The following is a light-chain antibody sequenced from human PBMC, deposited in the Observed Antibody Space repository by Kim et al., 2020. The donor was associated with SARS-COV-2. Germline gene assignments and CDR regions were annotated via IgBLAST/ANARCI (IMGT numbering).Light chain of an antibody. V-gene: IGLV1-51*01. CDR1: SSNIGSHY. CDR2: DDD. J-gene: IGLJ2*01. Sequence: GREVSMSCYGPSSNIGSHYVSWYVQLPGTAPKLLIYDDDKRPSGIPDRFSGSKSGSSATLGITGLQTGDEADYYCGAWDNSLSAVVFGGGTQLTVL. CDR3: GAWDNSLSAVV.